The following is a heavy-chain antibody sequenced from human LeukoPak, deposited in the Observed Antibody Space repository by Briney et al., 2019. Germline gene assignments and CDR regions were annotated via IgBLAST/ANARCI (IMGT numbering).Heavy chain of an antibody. J-gene: IGHJ4*02. V-gene: IGHV3-23*01. CDR2: ISGSGGST. Sequence: GGSLRLSCAAPGFTFSSYAMSWARQAPGKGLEWVSAISGSGGSTYYADSVKGRFTISRDNSKNTLYLQMNSLRAEDTAVYYCASDDYGGKSFDYWGQGTLVTVSS. CDR3: ASDDYGGKSFDY. CDR1: GFTFSSYA. D-gene: IGHD4-23*01.